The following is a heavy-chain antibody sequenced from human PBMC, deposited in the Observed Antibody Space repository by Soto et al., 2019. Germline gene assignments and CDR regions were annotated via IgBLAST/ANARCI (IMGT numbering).Heavy chain of an antibody. Sequence: PSETMSLTCTVSGGSISSGDYYWSWIRQPPGKGLEWIGYIYYSGSTYYNPSLKSRVTISVDTSKNQFSLKLSSVTAADTAVYYCDRMVRGVIVAYNWFDPWGQGTLVTVSS. CDR1: GGSISSGDYY. D-gene: IGHD3-10*01. V-gene: IGHV4-30-4*01. CDR2: IYYSGST. CDR3: DRMVRGVIVAYNWFDP. J-gene: IGHJ5*02.